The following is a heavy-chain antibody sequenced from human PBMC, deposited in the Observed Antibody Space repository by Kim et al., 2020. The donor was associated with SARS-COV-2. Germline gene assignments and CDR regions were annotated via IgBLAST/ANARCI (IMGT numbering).Heavy chain of an antibody. CDR1: GFTFTSYT. Sequence: GGSLRLSCAASGFTFTSYTMNWVRQAPGKGLEWVSSISSISSYIYYVDSVKGRFTVSRDNAKNSLYLQMNSLRAEDTAVYYCVREECTSTSCYGSDYYNIDVWGQGTTVTVSS. D-gene: IGHD2-2*01. V-gene: IGHV3-21*06. J-gene: IGHJ6*02. CDR2: ISSISSYI. CDR3: VREECTSTSCYGSDYYNIDV.